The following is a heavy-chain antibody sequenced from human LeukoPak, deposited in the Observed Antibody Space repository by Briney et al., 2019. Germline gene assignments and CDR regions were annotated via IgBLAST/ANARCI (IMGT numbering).Heavy chain of an antibody. CDR2: ISYDGSNK. CDR1: GFTFSSYG. D-gene: IGHD3-22*01. V-gene: IGHV3-30*03. CDR3: AREDSSAYPNWFDP. J-gene: IGHJ5*02. Sequence: GRSLRPSCAASGFTFSSYGMHWVRQAPGKGLEWVAVISYDGSNKYYADSVKGRFTISRDNSKNTLYLQMNSLRAEDTAVYYCAREDSSAYPNWFDPWGQGTLVTVSS.